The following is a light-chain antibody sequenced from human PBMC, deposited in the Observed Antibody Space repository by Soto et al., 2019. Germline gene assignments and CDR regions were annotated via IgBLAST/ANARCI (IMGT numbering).Light chain of an antibody. Sequence: DIVMTQSPDSLAVSLGERATINCKSSQRVLYSSNNKNYLAWYQQRPGQPPNLLIYWASTRESGVPDRFNGSGSGTDFTLTISSLQAEDVAIYYCQQYFSFPWTFGQGTKVEIK. CDR3: QQYFSFPWT. CDR1: QRVLYSSNNKNY. V-gene: IGKV4-1*01. CDR2: WAS. J-gene: IGKJ1*01.